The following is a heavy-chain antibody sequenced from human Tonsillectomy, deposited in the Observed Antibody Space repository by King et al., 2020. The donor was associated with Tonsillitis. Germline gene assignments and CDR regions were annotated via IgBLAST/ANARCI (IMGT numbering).Heavy chain of an antibody. D-gene: IGHD1-26*01. CDR2: IYYSGNT. CDR1: GGSIGFYY. CDR3: ARPGSGTEWGGAFDI. Sequence: QVQLQESGPGLVKPSETLSLTCTVSGGSIGFYYWSWIRQPPGKGLEWIGYIYYSGNTNYNPSLKSRVTISVDTSKNQFSLKLSSVTAADTAVYYCARPGSGTEWGGAFDIWGHGTMVTVSS. V-gene: IGHV4-59*08. J-gene: IGHJ3*02.